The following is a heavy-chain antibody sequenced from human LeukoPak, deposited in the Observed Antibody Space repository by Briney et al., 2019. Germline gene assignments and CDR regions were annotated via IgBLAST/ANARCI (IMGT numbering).Heavy chain of an antibody. CDR3: AREEARDGSTGYYFDY. D-gene: IGHD5-24*01. Sequence: GASVKVSCKASGYTFSNYHIHWVRQAPGQGIEWMGIINPRYGSTTYAQNFQGRVTMTRDMSTSTVYMELSSLRSEDTAVYYCAREEARDGSTGYYFDYWGQGTLPTVSS. CDR2: INPRYGST. V-gene: IGHV1-46*01. CDR1: GYTFSNYH. J-gene: IGHJ4*02.